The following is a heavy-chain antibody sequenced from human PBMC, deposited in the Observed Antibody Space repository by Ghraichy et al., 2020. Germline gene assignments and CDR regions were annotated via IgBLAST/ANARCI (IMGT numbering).Heavy chain of an antibody. J-gene: IGHJ4*02. CDR1: GGSISSSSYY. CDR3: ARHPPGQWLGTYYFDY. D-gene: IGHD6-19*01. V-gene: IGHV4-39*01. Sequence: SETLSLTCTVSGGSISSSSYYWGWIRQPPGKGLEWIGSIYYSGSTYYNPSLKSRVTISVDTSKNQFSLKLSSVTAADTAVYYCARHPPGQWLGTYYFDYWGQGTLVTVSS. CDR2: IYYSGST.